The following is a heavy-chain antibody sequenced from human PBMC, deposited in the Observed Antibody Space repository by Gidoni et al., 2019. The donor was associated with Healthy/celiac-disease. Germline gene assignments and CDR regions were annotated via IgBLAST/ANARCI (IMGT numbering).Heavy chain of an antibody. CDR1: GFTCSSDS. J-gene: IGHJ6*02. V-gene: IGHV3-21*01. D-gene: IGHD2-2*01. CDR3: ARLYCSSTSCYQWLVVGPNYYYGMDV. Sequence: EVQLVESGGGLVKPGGSLRLSGAASGFTCSSDSMNWVRQAPGKGLAWVSSISSSSSYIYYAASVKRRFTISRDNAKNSLYLQMNSLRAEDTAVYYCARLYCSSTSCYQWLVVGPNYYYGMDVWGQGTTVTVSS. CDR2: ISSSSSYI.